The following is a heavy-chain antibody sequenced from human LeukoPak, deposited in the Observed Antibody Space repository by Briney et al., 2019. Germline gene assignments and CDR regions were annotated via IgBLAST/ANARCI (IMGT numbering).Heavy chain of an antibody. V-gene: IGHV3-23*01. CDR3: AREHIKESDYGYFQH. CDR1: GFTFSIYA. CDR2: ISGSRGST. J-gene: IGHJ1*01. D-gene: IGHD4-17*01. Sequence: GGSLRLSCAASGFTFSIYAMSWVRQAPGKGLEWVSAISGSRGSTYYADSVKGRFTISRDNSKNTLYLQMNSLRAEDTAVYYCAREHIKESDYGYFQHWGQGTLVTVSS.